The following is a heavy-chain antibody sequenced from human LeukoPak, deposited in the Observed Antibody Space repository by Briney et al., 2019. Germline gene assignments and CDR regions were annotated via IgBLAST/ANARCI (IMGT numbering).Heavy chain of an antibody. CDR1: GYPFTGYY. CDR2: VNPRNGGT. CDR3: ATGAQYGLRGVAYFYYMHV. J-gene: IGHJ6*03. D-gene: IGHD3-10*01. Sequence: ASVKVSCKASGYPFTGYYVHWVRQAPGHGLEWMGWVNPRNGGTHSAQKFQGRVSMTGDTSITTAYMELSSLTSDDTAMYYCATGAQYGLRGVAYFYYMHVWGTGTTVTVSS. V-gene: IGHV1-2*02.